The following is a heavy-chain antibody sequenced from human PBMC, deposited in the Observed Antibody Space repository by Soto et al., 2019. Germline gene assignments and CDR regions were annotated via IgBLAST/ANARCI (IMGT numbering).Heavy chain of an antibody. J-gene: IGHJ5*02. CDR3: TRQLPGLGGPWFDP. Sequence: QVQLVQSGAEVKKPGSSVKVSCKASVDTFNSYIFTWVRQAPGQGLEWMGRIIPILDIANYAQKFQGRVTITADRSTSVAYMELTSLTSDDTAVYYCTRQLPGLGGPWFDPWGQGTLVTVSS. V-gene: IGHV1-69*02. CDR2: IIPILDIA. CDR1: VDTFNSYI. D-gene: IGHD3-16*01.